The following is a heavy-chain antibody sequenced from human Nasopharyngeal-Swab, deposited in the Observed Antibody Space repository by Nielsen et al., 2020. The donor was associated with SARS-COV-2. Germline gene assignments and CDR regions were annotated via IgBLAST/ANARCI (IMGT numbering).Heavy chain of an antibody. CDR3: ATGPTPKLQYYYYGMDV. CDR2: FDPEDGET. CDR1: GYTLTELS. Sequence: ASVKVSCKVSGYTLTELSMHWVRQSPGKGLEWMGGFDPEDGETIYAQKFQGRVTMTEDTSTDTAYMELSSLRSEDTAVYYCATGPTPKLQYYYYGMDVWGQGTTVTVSS. V-gene: IGHV1-24*01. D-gene: IGHD4-11*01. J-gene: IGHJ6*02.